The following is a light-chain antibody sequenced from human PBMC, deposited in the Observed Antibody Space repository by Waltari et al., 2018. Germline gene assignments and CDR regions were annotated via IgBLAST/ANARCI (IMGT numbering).Light chain of an antibody. Sequence: EIVLTQSPLSLPVTLGEPASISCTSSQSLLHSNGYAYLDWYGQRPGLPPRLLIYFGSYRAAGVPDRFSCSGSVTDFTLKISKVEAEDVGVYYCMQALQTSITFGQGTRLEIK. J-gene: IGKJ5*01. CDR1: QSLLHSNGYAY. CDR3: MQALQTSIT. CDR2: FGS. V-gene: IGKV2-28*01.